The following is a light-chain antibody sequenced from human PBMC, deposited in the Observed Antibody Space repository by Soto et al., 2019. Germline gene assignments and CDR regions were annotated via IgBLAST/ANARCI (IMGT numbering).Light chain of an antibody. CDR1: LSVSGY. CDR2: GTS. J-gene: IGKJ5*01. Sequence: EIVLTQSPASLALSPGERATLSCRASLSVSGYLAWYQQRPNQTPRLLIHGTSNRATGIPARFRGEGSGTDFTLTISSLETADSAVYYCQLRANFGQGTRLEIK. CDR3: QLRAN. V-gene: IGKV3-11*01.